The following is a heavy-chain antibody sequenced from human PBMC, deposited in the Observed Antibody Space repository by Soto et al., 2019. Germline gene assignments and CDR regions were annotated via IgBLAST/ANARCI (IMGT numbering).Heavy chain of an antibody. CDR3: AKXAGEMSGTQSHYHGLDV. CDR2: VFPGDSDT. J-gene: IGHJ6*02. Sequence: GQSLKISCKASGYIFTTYWIAWVRRVPGKGLEWMGVVFPGDSDTIYSPSIEGQVTISADKTIGTAYLQWSSLKASDTGIYYCAKXAGEMSGTQSHYHGLDVWGQGTTVTVSS. D-gene: IGHD1-1*01. V-gene: IGHV5-51*01. CDR1: GYIFTTYW.